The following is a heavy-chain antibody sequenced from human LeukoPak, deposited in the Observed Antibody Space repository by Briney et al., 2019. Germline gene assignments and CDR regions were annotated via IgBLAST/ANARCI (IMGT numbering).Heavy chain of an antibody. CDR2: INHSGST. CDR3: AGSVPRGDYYFEY. J-gene: IGHJ4*02. Sequence: SGTLSLTCAVYGGSFSGYYWSWIRQPPGKGLEWIGEINHSGSTNYNPSLKSRVTISVDTSKNQFSLQLSSVTAADTAVYYCAGSVPRGDYYFEYWGQGTLVTVSS. V-gene: IGHV4-34*01. D-gene: IGHD2-21*02. CDR1: GGSFSGYY.